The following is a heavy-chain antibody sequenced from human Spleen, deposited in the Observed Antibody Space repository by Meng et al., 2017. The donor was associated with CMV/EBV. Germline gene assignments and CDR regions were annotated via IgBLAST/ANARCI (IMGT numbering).Heavy chain of an antibody. CDR1: GDSISSDY. V-gene: IGHV4-59*01. J-gene: IGHJ4*02. Sequence: SETLSLTCSVSGDSISSDYWSWIRQPPGKGLEWIGYIYNSRNTNYNPSLKSRVTVSVDTSKNQFSLELSSVTAADTAVYYCARIVGATTNYWGQGTLVTVSS. CDR2: IYNSRNT. D-gene: IGHD1-26*01. CDR3: ARIVGATTNY.